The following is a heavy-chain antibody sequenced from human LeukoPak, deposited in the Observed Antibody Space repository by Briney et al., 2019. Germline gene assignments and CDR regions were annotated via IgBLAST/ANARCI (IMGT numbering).Heavy chain of an antibody. CDR3: AYHGVDIVRAILWFVT. CDR2: IYYSGTT. Sequence: PSETLSLTCTVSLVATSGEFWSSIWQPPGKGLEWIGYIYYSGTTNYNPSLKSRVTISVDTSKNQFSLKLSSVTAADTAVYYCAYHGVDIVRAILWFVTWDQGTLVTVSS. J-gene: IGHJ5*02. CDR1: LVATSGEF. D-gene: IGHD1-26*01. V-gene: IGHV4-59*08.